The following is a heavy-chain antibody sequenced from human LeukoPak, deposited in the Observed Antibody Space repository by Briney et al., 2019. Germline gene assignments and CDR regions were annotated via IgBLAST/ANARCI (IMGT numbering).Heavy chain of an antibody. J-gene: IGHJ3*02. CDR3: ARVGGITMIVVLITDAFDI. Sequence: SETLSLTCTVSGGSISSSSYYWGWIRQPPGRGLEWIGSIYYSGSTYYNPSLKSRVTISVDTSKNQFSLKLRSVTAADTAVYYCARVGGITMIVVLITDAFDIWGQGTMVTVSS. CDR1: GGSISSSSYY. CDR2: IYYSGST. V-gene: IGHV4-39*07. D-gene: IGHD3-22*01.